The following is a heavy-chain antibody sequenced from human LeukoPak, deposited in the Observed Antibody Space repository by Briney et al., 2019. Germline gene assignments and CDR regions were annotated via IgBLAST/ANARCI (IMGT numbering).Heavy chain of an antibody. V-gene: IGHV1-18*01. Sequence: ASVKVSCKASGYTFTCYGISWVRQAPGQGLEWMGWISAYNGNTNYAQKLQGRVTMTTDTSTSTAYMELRSLRSDDTAVYYCARVLSPVYCSSTSCYSTHDAFDIWGQGTMVTVSS. CDR2: ISAYNGNT. CDR1: GYTFTCYG. D-gene: IGHD2-2*01. CDR3: ARVLSPVYCSSTSCYSTHDAFDI. J-gene: IGHJ3*02.